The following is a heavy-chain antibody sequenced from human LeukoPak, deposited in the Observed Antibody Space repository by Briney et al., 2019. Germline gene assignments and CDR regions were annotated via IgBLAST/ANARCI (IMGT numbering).Heavy chain of an antibody. J-gene: IGHJ6*03. D-gene: IGHD3-10*01. V-gene: IGHV5-51*01. Sequence: GESLKIPCKSSGYSFSNYWIGWVRQMPGKGLEWMGIIYPGDSDTRYSPSFQGQVTISADKSISTAYLQWSSLKASDTAMYYCAVHRGVSPTGPSDYYYYYMDVWGKGTTVTVSS. CDR3: AVHRGVSPTGPSDYYYYYMDV. CDR2: IYPGDSDT. CDR1: GYSFSNYW.